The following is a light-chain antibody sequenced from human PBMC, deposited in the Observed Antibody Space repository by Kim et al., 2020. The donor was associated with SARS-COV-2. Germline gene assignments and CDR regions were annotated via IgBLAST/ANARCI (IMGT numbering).Light chain of an antibody. J-gene: IGKJ2*01. CDR2: KAS. Sequence: DIQMTQSPSTLSASVGDRVTITCRASQRVSSWLAWYQQKPGKAPKLLIYKASTLEGGVPSRFSGRGSGTEFTLTINTLQPDDFATYSCQQYDSHPYTFGQGTKLEI. CDR1: QRVSSW. V-gene: IGKV1-5*03. CDR3: QQYDSHPYT.